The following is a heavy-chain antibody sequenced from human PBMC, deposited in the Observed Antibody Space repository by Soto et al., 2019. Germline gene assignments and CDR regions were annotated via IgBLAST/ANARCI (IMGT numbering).Heavy chain of an antibody. D-gene: IGHD2-15*01. CDR2: INHSGST. CDR1: GGSFSGYY. V-gene: IGHV4-34*01. Sequence: SETLSLTCAVYGGSFSGYYWSWIRQPPGKGLEWIGEINHSGSTNYNPSLKSRVTISVDTSKNQFSLKLSSVTAADTAVYYCARQAQARYCSGGSCYPIDYWGQGTLVTVPS. J-gene: IGHJ4*02. CDR3: ARQAQARYCSGGSCYPIDY.